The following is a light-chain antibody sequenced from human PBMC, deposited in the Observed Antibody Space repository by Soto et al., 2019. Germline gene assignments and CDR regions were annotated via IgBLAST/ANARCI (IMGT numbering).Light chain of an antibody. Sequence: QSVLTQPRSVSGSPGQSVTISCTGTSSDVGGYNSVSWYQQHPGEAPKLMINDVSKRPSGVPDRFSGSKSGNTASLTISGLQAEDEADYYCCSYEGSYTSHYVFGAGTKVTVL. CDR1: SSDVGGYNS. CDR3: CSYEGSYTSHYV. CDR2: DVS. V-gene: IGLV2-11*01. J-gene: IGLJ1*01.